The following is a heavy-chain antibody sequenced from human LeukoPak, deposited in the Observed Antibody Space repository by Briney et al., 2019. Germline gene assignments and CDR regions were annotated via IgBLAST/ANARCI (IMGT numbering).Heavy chain of an antibody. J-gene: IGHJ3*02. D-gene: IGHD7-27*01. CDR1: GFTFSSYS. CDR3: ARVWNWGSGRASDI. V-gene: IGHV3-21*01. CDR2: ISSSSSYIYYADSVNI. Sequence: GGSLRLSCAASGFTFSSYSMHWVRQAPGKGLEWVSSISSSSSYIYYADSVNIYYADSVKGRFTISRDNAKNSLYLQMNSLRAEDTAVYYCARVWNWGSGRASDIWGQGTMVTVSS.